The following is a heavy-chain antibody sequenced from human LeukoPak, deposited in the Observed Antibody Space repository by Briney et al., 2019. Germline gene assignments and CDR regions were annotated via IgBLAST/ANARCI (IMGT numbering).Heavy chain of an antibody. CDR2: ISASGGST. CDR3: TKFSLRGTYSFDH. J-gene: IGHJ4*02. CDR1: GFTFNNNG. V-gene: IGHV3-23*01. D-gene: IGHD1-26*01. Sequence: GGSLRLSCAASGFTFNNNGTSWVRQAPGKGLEWVSVISASGGSTYYADSVKGRFTISRDNSKNTLYLQINSLRVEDTAVYYCTKFSLRGTYSFDHWGQGTLVTVSS.